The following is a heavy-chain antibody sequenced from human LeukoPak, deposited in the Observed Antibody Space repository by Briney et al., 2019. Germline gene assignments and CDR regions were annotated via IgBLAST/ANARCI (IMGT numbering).Heavy chain of an antibody. J-gene: IGHJ4*02. CDR2: INPNSGGT. V-gene: IGHV1-2*06. D-gene: IGHD4-17*01. Sequence: GASVKVSCKASGYTFTGYYMHWVRQAPGQGVEWMGRINPNSGGTNYAQKFQGRVTMTRDTSITTAYMELSRLRSDDTAVYYCARSGPTVTFDYWGQGTLVTVSS. CDR1: GYTFTGYY. CDR3: ARSGPTVTFDY.